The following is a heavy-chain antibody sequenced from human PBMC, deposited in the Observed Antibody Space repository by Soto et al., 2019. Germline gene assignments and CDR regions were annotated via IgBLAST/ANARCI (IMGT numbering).Heavy chain of an antibody. Sequence: QVQLVQSGAEVKKPGASVKVSCRASGYTFTSYDINWVRQATGQGLEWMGWVNPNSGNTGYAQKLKGQVTMTRNTSISTAYTEVRSLSCEDAAVYYGGRDYKWELPRGCYYGLDFWGQGTTVTVSS. CDR1: GYTFTSYD. V-gene: IGHV1-8*01. CDR3: GRDYKWELPRGCYYGLDF. J-gene: IGHJ6*02. CDR2: VNPNSGNT. D-gene: IGHD1-26*01.